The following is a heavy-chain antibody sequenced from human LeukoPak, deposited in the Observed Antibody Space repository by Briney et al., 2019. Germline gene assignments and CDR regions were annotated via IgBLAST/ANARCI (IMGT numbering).Heavy chain of an antibody. CDR2: IHHSGSP. CDR1: GDSISSSEW. Sequence: PSETLSLTCTVSGDSISSSEWFTWVRQPPGKGLEWIGEIHHSGSPNYDPSLKSRVTIAIDKSNNQFSLKLTSVTAADTAVYYCARRIGEKPYWGQGVLVTVSS. CDR3: ARRIGEKPY. J-gene: IGHJ4*02. D-gene: IGHD3-10*01. V-gene: IGHV4-4*02.